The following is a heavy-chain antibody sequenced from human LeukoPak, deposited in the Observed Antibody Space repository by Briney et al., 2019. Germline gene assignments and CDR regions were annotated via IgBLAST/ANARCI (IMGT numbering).Heavy chain of an antibody. CDR3: AKEETGSYSVGSFDY. CDR1: VFTFSSYA. D-gene: IGHD1-26*01. J-gene: IGHJ4*02. Sequence: GGSLRLSCAASVFTFSSYAMDWVRQAPGKGLEWVLGIRGSGGSTYNADSVKGRFTISRDNSKHTLYLQMHSLRVEDTAVYYCAKEETGSYSVGSFDYWGQGTLVTVSS. CDR2: IRGSGGST. V-gene: IGHV3-23*01.